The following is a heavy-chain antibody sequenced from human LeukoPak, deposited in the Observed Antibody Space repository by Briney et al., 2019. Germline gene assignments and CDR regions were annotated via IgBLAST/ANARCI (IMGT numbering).Heavy chain of an antibody. CDR3: ALPSTSDYYYGMDV. Sequence: GASVKVSCKASGGTFSSYAISWVRQAPGQGLEWMGGIIPIFGTANYAQKFQGRVTITADESTSTASVELSSLRSEDTAVYYCALPSTSDYYYGMDVWGKGTTVTVSS. D-gene: IGHD5/OR15-5a*01. V-gene: IGHV1-69*13. J-gene: IGHJ6*04. CDR2: IIPIFGTA. CDR1: GGTFSSYA.